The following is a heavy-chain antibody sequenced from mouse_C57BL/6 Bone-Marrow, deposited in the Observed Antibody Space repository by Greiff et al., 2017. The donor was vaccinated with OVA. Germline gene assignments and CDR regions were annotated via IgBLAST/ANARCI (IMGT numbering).Heavy chain of an antibody. CDR2: IYPGSGST. Sequence: QVQLQQPGAELVKPGASVKMSCKASGYTFTSYWITWVKQRPGQGLEWIGDIYPGSGSTNYNEKFKSKATLTVDKPSSTAYMQLSSLTSEDSAVYYCALYGNYFWAWFAYWGQGTLVTVSA. J-gene: IGHJ3*01. D-gene: IGHD2-1*01. V-gene: IGHV1-55*01. CDR1: GYTFTSYW. CDR3: ALYGNYFWAWFAY.